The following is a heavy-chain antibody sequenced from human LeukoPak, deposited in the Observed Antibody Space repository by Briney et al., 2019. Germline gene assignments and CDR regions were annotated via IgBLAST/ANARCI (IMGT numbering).Heavy chain of an antibody. CDR2: IYHSGST. D-gene: IGHD3-9*01. CDR1: GYSISSYY. V-gene: IGHV4-59*01. Sequence: PSETLFLTCTVSGYSISSYYWSWIRQPPGKGLEWIGYIYHSGSTNYNPSLKSRVTISVDTSKNQFSLKLSSVTAADTAVYYCARSKDILTGYCFDYWGQGTLVTVSS. CDR3: ARSKDILTGYCFDY. J-gene: IGHJ4*02.